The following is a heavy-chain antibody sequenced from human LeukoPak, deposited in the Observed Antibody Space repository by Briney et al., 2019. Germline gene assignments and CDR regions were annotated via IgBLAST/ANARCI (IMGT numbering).Heavy chain of an antibody. Sequence: GGSLRLSCAASGFPFDLYTMNWVRQAPGKGLEWLSYITSNSDAIHYADSVRGRFTVSRDTAKYSLYLEMNSLRAEDTAVYYCASGGGYTNFDYWGQGTLVTVSS. CDR2: ITSNSDAI. J-gene: IGHJ4*02. D-gene: IGHD5-12*01. V-gene: IGHV3-48*01. CDR1: GFPFDLYT. CDR3: ASGGGYTNFDY.